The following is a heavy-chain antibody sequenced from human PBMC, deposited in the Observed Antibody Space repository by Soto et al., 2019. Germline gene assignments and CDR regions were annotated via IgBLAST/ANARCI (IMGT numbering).Heavy chain of an antibody. V-gene: IGHV3-23*01. J-gene: IGHJ4*02. CDR1: GFTFTSYA. CDR2: ISTGAGSK. Sequence: EVQLLESGGGLVQPGGSLRLSCAASGFTFTSYAMSWVRQAPGKGLEWVSSISTGAGSKYYADSVKGRFTVSRDNSKSTLYLEMNSLRAEDTAVYFCAKVPNWGAHYYFDYWGQGTLVTVSS. CDR3: AKVPNWGAHYYFDY. D-gene: IGHD7-27*01.